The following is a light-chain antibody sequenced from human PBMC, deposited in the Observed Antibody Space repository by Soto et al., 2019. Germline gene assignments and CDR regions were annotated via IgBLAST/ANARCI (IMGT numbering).Light chain of an antibody. J-gene: IGKJ4*01. V-gene: IGKV3-11*01. CDR3: PQPSNWLVT. CDR1: QSVSSY. Sequence: ILVTQSPATLSLSPWERATLSCRASQSVSSYLAWYQQKPGQAPRLLIYDASNRATGIPARFSGSGSGTDFTLTISSLEPEDFAVYYCPQPSNWLVTLGGGTKVDIK. CDR2: DAS.